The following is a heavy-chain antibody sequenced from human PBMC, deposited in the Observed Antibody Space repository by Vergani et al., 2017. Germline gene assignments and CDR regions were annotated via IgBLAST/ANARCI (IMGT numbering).Heavy chain of an antibody. CDR2: IYYSGST. D-gene: IGHD2-2*02. CDR3: ARESCSSTSCYINWFDP. CDR1: GGSISSGGYY. Sequence: QVQLQESGPGLVKPSQTLSLTCTVSGGSISSGGYYWSWIRQHPGKGLEWIGYIYYSGSTNYNPSLKSRVTISVDTSKNQFSLKLSSVTAADTAVYYCARESCSSTSCYINWFDPWGQGTLVTVSS. V-gene: IGHV4-31*03. J-gene: IGHJ5*02.